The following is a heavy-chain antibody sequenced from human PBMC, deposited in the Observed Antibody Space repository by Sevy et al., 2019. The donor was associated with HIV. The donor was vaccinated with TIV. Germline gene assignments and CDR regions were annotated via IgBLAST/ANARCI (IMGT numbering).Heavy chain of an antibody. V-gene: IGHV3-30*02. D-gene: IGHD3-3*01. Sequence: GGSLRLSCAASGFTFSSYGMHWVRQTPGKGLEWVAFIRYDGSNKYYADSVKRRFTISRDNSKNTLYLQMNSLRAEDTAVYYCAKDRVLRFLEWPQPSYYYYYGMDVWGQGTTVTVSS. J-gene: IGHJ6*02. CDR2: IRYDGSNK. CDR1: GFTFSSYG. CDR3: AKDRVLRFLEWPQPSYYYYYGMDV.